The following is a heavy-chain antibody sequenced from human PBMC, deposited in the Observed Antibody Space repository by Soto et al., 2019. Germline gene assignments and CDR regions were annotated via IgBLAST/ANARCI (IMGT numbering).Heavy chain of an antibody. CDR1: GFTFSDFK. CDR2: ISSSSSYL. CDR3: ARGHDY. J-gene: IGHJ4*02. Sequence: GGSLRLSCAASGFTFSDFKMIWVRQAPGKGLEWVSFISSSSSYLYYADSVKGRFTISRDNSKNSLYLQMHSLRADDTAVYYCARGHDYWGQGTLVTVSS. V-gene: IGHV3-21*01.